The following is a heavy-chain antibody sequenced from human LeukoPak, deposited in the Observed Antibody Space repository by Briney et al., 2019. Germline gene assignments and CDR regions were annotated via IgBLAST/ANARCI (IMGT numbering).Heavy chain of an antibody. CDR2: ISAYNGNT. D-gene: IGHD3-22*01. CDR3: ARVRGYYDSNGYYPSYFDY. CDR1: GYTFTSYG. J-gene: IGHJ4*02. V-gene: IGHV1-18*01. Sequence: ASVKVSCKASGYTFTSYGISWVRQAPGQGLEWMGWISAYNGNTNYAQKLQGRVTMTTDTSTSTAYMELRSLRSDDTAVYYCARVRGYYDSNGYYPSYFDYWGQGTLVTVSS.